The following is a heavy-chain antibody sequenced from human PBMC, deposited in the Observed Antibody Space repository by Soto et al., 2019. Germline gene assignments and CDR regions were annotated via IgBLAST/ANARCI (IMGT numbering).Heavy chain of an antibody. CDR2: ISSTSTNI. Sequence: VGSLRLSCAASGFTFSRYIMHWVRQAPGQGLEWIATISSTSTNIYYADSVKGRITISRDNPKNSLSLQMDSLRREDTAVYYCTRGIASSSLVTFDVWGQGTMVTVSS. D-gene: IGHD2-21*01. CDR1: GFTFSRYI. CDR3: TRGIASSSLVTFDV. V-gene: IGHV3-21*01. J-gene: IGHJ3*01.